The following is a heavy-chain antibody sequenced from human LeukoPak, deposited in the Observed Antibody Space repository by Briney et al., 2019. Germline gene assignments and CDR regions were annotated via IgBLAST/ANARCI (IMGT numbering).Heavy chain of an antibody. CDR1: GYTFTSYG. J-gene: IGHJ5*02. CDR3: ARGGGLVPGTWFDP. CDR2: ISAYNGNT. V-gene: IGHV1-18*01. D-gene: IGHD6-19*01. Sequence: ASVKVSCKASGYTFTSYGISWVRQAPGQGLEWMGWISAYNGNTHYAQELQGSVSMTTDTSTSTAYLELRSLRSDDTAVYYCARGGGLVPGTWFDPWGQGTLVTVSS.